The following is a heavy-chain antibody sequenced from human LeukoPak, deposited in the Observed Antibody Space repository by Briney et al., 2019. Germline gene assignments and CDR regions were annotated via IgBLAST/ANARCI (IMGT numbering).Heavy chain of an antibody. D-gene: IGHD3-22*01. CDR1: GFTFSSYA. J-gene: IGHJ4*02. Sequence: PGGSLRLSCAASGFTFSSYAMHWVRQAPGKGLERVAIISYDGSNKYYADSVKGRFTISRDNSKNTLYVQMNSLRAEDTAVYYCARDGNYYDSSGYLDYWGQGTLVTVSS. CDR3: ARDGNYYDSSGYLDY. CDR2: ISYDGSNK. V-gene: IGHV3-30-3*01.